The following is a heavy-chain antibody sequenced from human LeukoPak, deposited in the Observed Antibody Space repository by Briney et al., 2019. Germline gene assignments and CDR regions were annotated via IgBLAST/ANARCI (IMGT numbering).Heavy chain of an antibody. CDR1: GFTFSDHA. J-gene: IGHJ5*02. V-gene: IGHV3-23*01. Sequence: KPGGSLRLSCAASGFTFSDHAMGWVRQAPGKGLEWVSSIGNSGDNTYYPDSLRGRFTISRDNSKNTLWLQMDSLRAEDTALYYCVREAGYCSSIGCSYTNWFDPWGQGTLVTVSS. CDR2: IGNSGDNT. CDR3: VREAGYCSSIGCSYTNWFDP. D-gene: IGHD2-2*01.